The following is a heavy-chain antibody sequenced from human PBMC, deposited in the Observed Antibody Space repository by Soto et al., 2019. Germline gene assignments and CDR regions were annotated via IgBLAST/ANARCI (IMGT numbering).Heavy chain of an antibody. CDR1: GDSISSGAYY. CDR2: IYYRGST. Sequence: PSETLSLTCTVSGDSISSGAYYWSWIRQHPGKGLEWIGYIYYRGSTYYNPSLKSRVTISVDTSKNKFSLKLSSVTAADTAVYYCATTGSGVAWRWFDPWGQGTQVTVSS. D-gene: IGHD2-15*01. CDR3: ATTGSGVAWRWFDP. J-gene: IGHJ5*02. V-gene: IGHV4-31*03.